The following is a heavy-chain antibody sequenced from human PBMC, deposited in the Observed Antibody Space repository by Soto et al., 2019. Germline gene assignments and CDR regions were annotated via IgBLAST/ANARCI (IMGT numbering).Heavy chain of an antibody. CDR2: ISGSGGST. Sequence: ESGGGLVQPGGSLRLSCAASGFTFSDFAMNWVRQAPGKGLEWVSTISGSGGSTYYADSVKGRFTISRDNSKNTLYLQMNSLRAEDTAVYYCAKSAGSIVGALEYWGQGTLVTVSS. J-gene: IGHJ4*02. CDR3: AKSAGSIVGALEY. V-gene: IGHV3-23*01. D-gene: IGHD1-26*01. CDR1: GFTFSDFA.